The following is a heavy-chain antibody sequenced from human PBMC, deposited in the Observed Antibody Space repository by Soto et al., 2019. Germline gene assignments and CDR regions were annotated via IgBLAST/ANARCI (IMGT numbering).Heavy chain of an antibody. CDR2: IIPIFGTA. CDR3: ARDSDIVATPVGYYYGMDV. J-gene: IGHJ6*02. V-gene: IGHV1-69*01. D-gene: IGHD5-12*01. Sequence: QVQLVQSGAEVKKPGSSVKVSCKASGGTFSSYAISWVRQAPGQGLEWMGGIIPIFGTANYAQKFQGRVTITADESTSTAYMELSSLRSEDTAVYYCARDSDIVATPVGYYYGMDVWDQGTTVTVSS. CDR1: GGTFSSYA.